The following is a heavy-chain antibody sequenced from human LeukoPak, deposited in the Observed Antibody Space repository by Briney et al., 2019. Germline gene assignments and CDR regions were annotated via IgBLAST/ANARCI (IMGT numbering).Heavy chain of an antibody. D-gene: IGHD6-19*01. CDR1: GGSISGYY. CDR3: ARDNGIAVAGPGWFDP. J-gene: IGHJ5*02. Sequence: ADTLSLTCTVSGGSISGYYWTWIRHPPGKGLEWIGYVNSNGGTNYNPSLKSRVTISVDTSKNQFSLKLSSVTAADTALYYCARDNGIAVAGPGWFDPWGQGTLVTVSS. CDR2: VNSNGGT. V-gene: IGHV4-4*08.